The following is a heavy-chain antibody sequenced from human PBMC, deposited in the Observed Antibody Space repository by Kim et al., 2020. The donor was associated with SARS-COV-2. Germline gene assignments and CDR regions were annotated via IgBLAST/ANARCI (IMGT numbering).Heavy chain of an antibody. D-gene: IGHD6-13*01. Sequence: GGSLRLSCEASGFTFSSSWMSWFRQSPVKGLEWVANIHPDGSVKYYLDSVQGRFTISRDNARHSLYLQMSNLRAEDTAVYYCARFIASPGPDAFDIWGQGTMVTVSS. CDR3: ARFIASPGPDAFDI. CDR2: IHPDGSVK. J-gene: IGHJ3*02. V-gene: IGHV3-7*01. CDR1: GFTFSSSW.